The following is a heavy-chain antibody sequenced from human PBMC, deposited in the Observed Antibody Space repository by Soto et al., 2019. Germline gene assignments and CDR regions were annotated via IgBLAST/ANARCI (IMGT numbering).Heavy chain of an antibody. CDR1: GGSFSGYY. J-gene: IGHJ4*02. CDR2: INHSGST. CDR3: ASGRRGGTPYAVVTVMRERPTRQTRNPDAS. D-gene: IGHD3-22*01. V-gene: IGHV4-34*01. Sequence: SETLSLTCAVYGGSFSGYYWSWIRQPPGKGLEWIGEINHSGSTNYNPSLKSRVTISVDTSKSQVSLKLSSVTAADTAVYYCASGRRGGTPYAVVTVMRERPTRQTRNPDASWGQG.